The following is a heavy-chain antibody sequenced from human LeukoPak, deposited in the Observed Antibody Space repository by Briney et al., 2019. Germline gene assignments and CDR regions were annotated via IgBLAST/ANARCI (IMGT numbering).Heavy chain of an antibody. CDR1: GYTFTSYG. CDR2: ISAYNGNT. J-gene: IGHJ4*02. D-gene: IGHD3-3*01. CDR3: ARDPYYDFWSGPKSKDY. Sequence: ASVKVSCKASGYTFTSYGISWVQQAPGQGLEWMGWISAYNGNTNYAQKLQGRVTMTTDTSTSTAYMELRSLRSDDTAVYYCARDPYYDFWSGPKSKDYWGQGTLVTVSS. V-gene: IGHV1-18*01.